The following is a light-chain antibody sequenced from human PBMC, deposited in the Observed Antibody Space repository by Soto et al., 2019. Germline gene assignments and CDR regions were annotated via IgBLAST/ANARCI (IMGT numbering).Light chain of an antibody. CDR2: GAS. J-gene: IGKJ4*01. V-gene: IGKV3-15*01. CDR1: QSVSSN. Sequence: EIVMTQSPATLSVSPGERATLSCRASQSVSSNLDWYQQKPGQAPRLLIYGASTRATGIPARFSGSGSGTAFTLTISSLQSEDFAVYYCQQYNNWPLTFGGGTKVEIK. CDR3: QQYNNWPLT.